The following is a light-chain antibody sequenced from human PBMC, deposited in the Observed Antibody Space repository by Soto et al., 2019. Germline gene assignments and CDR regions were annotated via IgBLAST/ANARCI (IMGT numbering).Light chain of an antibody. CDR3: ASYTSGSTLV. V-gene: IGLV2-14*01. CDR2: EVS. J-gene: IGLJ1*01. CDR1: SSDVGGYNY. Sequence: QSALTQPASVSGSPGQSITISCTGTSSDVGGYNYVSWYQQYPGKAPKLMIFEVSNRPSGVSNRFSGSKSGNTASLTISGLQAEDEADYYCASYTSGSTLVFGTGTKVTVL.